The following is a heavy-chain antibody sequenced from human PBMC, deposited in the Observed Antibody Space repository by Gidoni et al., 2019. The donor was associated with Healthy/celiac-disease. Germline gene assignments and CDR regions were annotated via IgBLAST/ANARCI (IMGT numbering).Heavy chain of an antibody. CDR1: GFPFSRYD. CDR2: IGTAGDT. CDR3: ARVGPVAGTDWYFDL. J-gene: IGHJ2*01. V-gene: IGHV3-13*04. Sequence: EVQLVESGGGLVQPGGSLRLSWAASGFPFSRYDMHWVPQATGKGLEWVSAIGTAGDTYYPGSVKGRFTISRENAKNSLYLQMNSLRAGDTAVYYCARVGPVAGTDWYFDLWGRGTLVTVSS. D-gene: IGHD6-19*01.